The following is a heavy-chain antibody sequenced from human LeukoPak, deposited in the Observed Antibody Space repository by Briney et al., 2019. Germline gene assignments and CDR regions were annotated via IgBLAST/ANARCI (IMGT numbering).Heavy chain of an antibody. CDR2: IYYSGST. CDR3: ARRFGWTLDAFDI. Sequence: KASETLSLTCAVSGGSFSGYYWSWIRQAPGKGLEWIGYIYYSGSTNYNPSLKSRVTISVDTSKNQFSLKLSSVTAADTAVYYCARRFGWTLDAFDIWGQGTMVTVSS. CDR1: GGSFSGYY. J-gene: IGHJ3*02. D-gene: IGHD3-10*01. V-gene: IGHV4-59*01.